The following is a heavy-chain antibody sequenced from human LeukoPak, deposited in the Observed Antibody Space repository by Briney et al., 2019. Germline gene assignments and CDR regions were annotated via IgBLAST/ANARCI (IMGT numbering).Heavy chain of an antibody. J-gene: IGHJ4*02. D-gene: IGHD1-1*01. Sequence: ASVKVSFKGSGYTLNKYGFSWVRQAPGQGLEGMECINSYNGNTNYPQNLQARVTMTTDTSTSTAYMELRSLRSNDTAVYYCARRQGTTLNFDYWGQGTLVTVSS. CDR2: INSYNGNT. V-gene: IGHV1-18*01. CDR3: ARRQGTTLNFDY. CDR1: GYTLNKYG.